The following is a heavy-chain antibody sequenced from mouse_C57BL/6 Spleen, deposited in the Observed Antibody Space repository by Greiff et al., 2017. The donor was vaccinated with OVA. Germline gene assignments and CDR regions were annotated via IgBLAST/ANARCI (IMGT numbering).Heavy chain of an antibody. CDR2: IDPSDSYT. V-gene: IGHV1-69*01. CDR3: ARSSYSNYRSFAY. D-gene: IGHD2-5*01. Sequence: VQLQQPGAELVMPGASVKLSCKASGYTFTSYWMHWVKQRPGQGLEWIGEIDPSDSYTNYNQKFKGKSTLTVDKSSSTAYMQLSSLTSEDSAVYYCARSSYSNYRSFAYWGQGTLVTVSA. J-gene: IGHJ3*01. CDR1: GYTFTSYW.